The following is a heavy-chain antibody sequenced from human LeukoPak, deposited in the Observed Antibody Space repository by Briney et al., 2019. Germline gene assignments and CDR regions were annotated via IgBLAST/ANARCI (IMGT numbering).Heavy chain of an antibody. CDR3: SSGLSVLRSNNTPVDY. J-gene: IGHJ4*02. Sequence: PGGPLRLSCAASGFTFSSYWMHWVRQASGKGLEWVGRIRSKANNYATTYAASVKGRFTISRDDSKNTAYLQMNSLKTGDTAVYFCSSGLSVLRSNNTPVDYWGQGTLVTVSS. CDR1: GFTFSSYW. CDR2: IRSKANNYAT. V-gene: IGHV3-73*01. D-gene: IGHD4-17*01.